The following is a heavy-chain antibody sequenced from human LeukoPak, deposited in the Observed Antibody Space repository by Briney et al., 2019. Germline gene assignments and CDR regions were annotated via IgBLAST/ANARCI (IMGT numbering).Heavy chain of an antibody. J-gene: IGHJ4*02. V-gene: IGHV3-21*01. CDR3: ALLGGYGDPRDY. D-gene: IGHD4-17*01. CDR1: GFTFSSYS. CDR2: ISSSSSYI. Sequence: PGGSLRLSCAASGFTFSSYSMNWVRQAPGKGLEWVSSISSSSSYIYYADSVKGRFTISRDNAKNSLYLQMNSLRDEDTAVYYCALLGGYGDPRDYWGQGTLVTVSS.